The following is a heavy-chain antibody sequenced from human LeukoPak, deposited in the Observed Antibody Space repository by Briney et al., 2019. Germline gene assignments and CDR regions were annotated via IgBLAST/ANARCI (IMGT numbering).Heavy chain of an antibody. Sequence: SQTLSLTCTVSGGSISSGGYYWGWIRQPPGKGLEWIGSIYHSGSTYYNPSLKSRVTISVDTSKNQFSLKLSSVTAADTAVYYCARVSLSGSYRPGAFDIWGQGTMVTVSS. D-gene: IGHD3-16*02. CDR3: ARVSLSGSYRPGAFDI. V-gene: IGHV4-39*07. J-gene: IGHJ3*02. CDR1: GGSISSGGYY. CDR2: IYHSGST.